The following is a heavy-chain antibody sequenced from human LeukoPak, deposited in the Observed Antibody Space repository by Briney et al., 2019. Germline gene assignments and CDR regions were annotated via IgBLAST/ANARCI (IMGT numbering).Heavy chain of an antibody. Sequence: PSETLSLTCAVYGGSFSGYYWSWIRQPPGKGLEWIGEINHSGSTNYNPSLKSRVTISVDTSKNQFSLKLSSVTAADTAVYYCARLGGDGITMIYFQHWGQGTLVTVSS. CDR3: ARLGGDGITMIYFQH. J-gene: IGHJ1*01. V-gene: IGHV4-34*01. CDR2: INHSGST. D-gene: IGHD3-22*01. CDR1: GGSFSGYY.